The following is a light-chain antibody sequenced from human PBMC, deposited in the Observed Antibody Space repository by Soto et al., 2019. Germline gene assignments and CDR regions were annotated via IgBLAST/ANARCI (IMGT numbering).Light chain of an antibody. CDR2: DAS. CDR1: QSVGTY. CDR3: QQRSDWPLT. Sequence: EIVLTQSPATLSLSPGERATLSCRASQSVGTYLGWYQQKPGQAPRLLIYDASNRATGIPARFSASGSGTDFTLTISSLEPEDFAFYYCQQRSDWPLTFGGGTKVEIK. J-gene: IGKJ4*01. V-gene: IGKV3-11*01.